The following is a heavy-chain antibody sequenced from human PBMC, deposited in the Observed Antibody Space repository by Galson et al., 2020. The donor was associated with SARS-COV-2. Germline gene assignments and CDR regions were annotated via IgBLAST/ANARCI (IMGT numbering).Heavy chain of an antibody. CDR1: GGSISSGRDS. CDR3: ARSHSREGMDV. V-gene: IGHV4-30-2*01. CDR2: IYDSGSV. Sequence: SETLSLTCAVSGGSISSGRDSWSWIRQPPGQGLEWIAYIYDSGSVYHNPSLKSRVTMSLDRSKNEFYLTLTSVAAADTAVYYCARSHSREGMDVWGHGTTVTVSS. D-gene: IGHD3-22*01. J-gene: IGHJ6*02.